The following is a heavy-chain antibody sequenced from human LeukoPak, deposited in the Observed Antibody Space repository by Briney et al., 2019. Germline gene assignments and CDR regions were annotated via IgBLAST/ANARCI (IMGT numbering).Heavy chain of an antibody. CDR1: GYTFTSYD. D-gene: IGHD6-19*01. J-gene: IGHJ4*02. CDR2: MNPNSGNT. Sequence: GASVTVSCKASGYTFTSYDINWVRQATGQGLEWMGWMNPNSGNTGYAQKFQGRVTMTRNTSISTAYMELSSLRSEDTAVYYCARVPKQWLWFDYWGQGTLVTVSS. CDR3: ARVPKQWLWFDY. V-gene: IGHV1-8*01.